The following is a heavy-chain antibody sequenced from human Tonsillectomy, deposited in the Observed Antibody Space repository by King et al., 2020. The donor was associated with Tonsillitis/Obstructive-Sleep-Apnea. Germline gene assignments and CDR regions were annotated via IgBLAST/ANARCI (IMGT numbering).Heavy chain of an antibody. CDR3: ARGAFVAAAGPYFDY. D-gene: IGHD6-13*01. J-gene: IGHJ4*02. CDR1: GGTSRRAA. CDR2: FIPIFRTT. V-gene: IGHV1-69*01. Sequence: VQLVESGAEVKKPGSSVKVSCKSSGGTSRRAAITWVRQAPGQGLEWMGGFIPIFRTTNNAQKFQGRVTLTADESTNTTYMELSSLTSEDTAVYYCARGAFVAAAGPYFDYWGQGTLVTVSA.